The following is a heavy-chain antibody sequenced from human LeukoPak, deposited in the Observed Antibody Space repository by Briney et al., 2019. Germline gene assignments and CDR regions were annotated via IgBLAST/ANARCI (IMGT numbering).Heavy chain of an antibody. V-gene: IGHV1-69*04. CDR3: ARDRDGYRGEQPFDY. D-gene: IGHD5-24*01. J-gene: IGHJ4*02. CDR1: GGTFSSYA. Sequence: VASVKVSCKASGGTFSSYAISWVRQAPGQGLEWMGRIIPILGIANYAQKFQGRVTITADKSTSTAYMELSSLRSEDTAVYYCARDRDGYRGEQPFDYWGQGTLVTVSS. CDR2: IIPILGIA.